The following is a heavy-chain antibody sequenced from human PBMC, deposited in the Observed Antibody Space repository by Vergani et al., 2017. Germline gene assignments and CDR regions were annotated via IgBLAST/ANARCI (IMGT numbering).Heavy chain of an antibody. CDR2: ISSSSSTI. Sequence: EVQLVESGGGLVQPGGSLRLSCAASGFTFSSYSMNWVRQAPGKGLEWVSYISSSSSTIYYADSVKGRFTISRDNAKNSLYLQINSLRAEDTAVYYCARVSDDSSGMAFDIWGQGTMVTVSS. V-gene: IGHV3-48*04. D-gene: IGHD3-22*01. CDR3: ARVSDDSSGMAFDI. J-gene: IGHJ3*02. CDR1: GFTFSSYS.